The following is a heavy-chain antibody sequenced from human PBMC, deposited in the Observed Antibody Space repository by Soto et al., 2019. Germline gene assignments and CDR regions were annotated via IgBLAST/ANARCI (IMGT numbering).Heavy chain of an antibody. CDR2: ISGSGVST. V-gene: IGHV3-23*01. J-gene: IGHJ4*02. D-gene: IGHD3-22*01. CDR3: AKSPGMYYYDSSGYYHYDY. CDR1: GFTFSSYA. Sequence: PGGSLRLSCAASGFTFSSYAMGWVRQAPGKGLERVSAISGSGVSTYYADSVKGRFTISRDNSKNTLYLQMNSLRAEDTAVYYCAKSPGMYYYDSSGYYHYDYWGQGTLVTVSS.